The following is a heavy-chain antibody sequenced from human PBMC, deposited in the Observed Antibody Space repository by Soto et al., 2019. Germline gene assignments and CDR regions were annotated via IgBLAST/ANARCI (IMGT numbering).Heavy chain of an antibody. Sequence: ASVKVSCQASGYTFTSYYMHWVRQAPGQGLEWMGIINPSGGSTSYAQKFQGRVTMTRDTSTSTVYMELSSLRSEDTAVYYCASLYSSSSYAYYYGMDVWGQGTTVTVSS. CDR2: INPSGGST. J-gene: IGHJ6*02. CDR1: GYTFTSYY. CDR3: ASLYSSSSYAYYYGMDV. D-gene: IGHD6-6*01. V-gene: IGHV1-46*01.